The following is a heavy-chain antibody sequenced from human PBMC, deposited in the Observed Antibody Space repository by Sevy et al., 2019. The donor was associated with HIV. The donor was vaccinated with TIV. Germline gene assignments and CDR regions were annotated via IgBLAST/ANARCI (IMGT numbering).Heavy chain of an antibody. CDR3: AREDYYDASGGWVDP. V-gene: IGHV1-2*06. CDR2: TNPNSGAT. D-gene: IGHD3-22*01. Sequence: ASVKVSCKASGYTVIDYYIHWVRQAPGQALEWMGRTNPNSGATNYAQKFQDRVTMTSDTSISTSYMELRRLRSDDTAVYYCAREDYYDASGGWVDPWGQGTLVTVSS. J-gene: IGHJ5*02. CDR1: GYTVIDYY.